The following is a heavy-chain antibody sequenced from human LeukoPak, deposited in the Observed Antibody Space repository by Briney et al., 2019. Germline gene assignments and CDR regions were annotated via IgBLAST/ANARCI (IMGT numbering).Heavy chain of an antibody. J-gene: IGHJ3*02. CDR3: ARERWVDAFDI. V-gene: IGHV4-61*02. CDR1: GDSISSGSYY. CDR2: IYTSGST. Sequence: PSQTLSLTCTVSGDSISSGSYYWSWLRQPAGKGLEWIGRIYTSGSTNYNPSLKSRVTISVDTSKNQFSLKLSSVTAADTAVYYCARERWVDAFDIWGQGTMVTVSS. D-gene: IGHD5-24*01.